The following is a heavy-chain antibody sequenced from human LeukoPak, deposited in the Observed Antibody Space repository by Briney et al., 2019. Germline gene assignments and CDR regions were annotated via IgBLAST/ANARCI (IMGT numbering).Heavy chain of an antibody. CDR2: INHSGST. D-gene: IGHD3-10*01. V-gene: IGHV4-34*01. CDR1: GVSFSGYY. J-gene: IGHJ4*02. CDR3: ARKLVLLWFGELKGYYFDY. Sequence: SETLSLTCAVYGVSFSGYYWSWIRQPPGEGLEWIGEINHSGSTNYNPSLKSRVTISVDTSKNQFSLKLSSVTAADTAVYYCARKLVLLWFGELKGYYFDYWGQGTLVTVSS.